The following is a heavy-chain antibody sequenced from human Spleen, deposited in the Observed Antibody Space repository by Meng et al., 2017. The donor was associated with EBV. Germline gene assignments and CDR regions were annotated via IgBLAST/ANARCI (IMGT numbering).Heavy chain of an antibody. CDR1: RSTFRDYY. J-gene: IGHJ4*02. D-gene: IGHD6-6*01. CDR2: SSSSGITM. Sequence: VLLVGASGGLVHAGASLVLSSAAVRSTFRDYYMSLRRQSPGKGVGLVSYSSSSGITMYYAYSVKGRFTISRDNAKNSLYLQMNSLRAEDTAVYYWARDEYSTSWGQRTLVTVSS. CDR3: ARDEYSTS. V-gene: IGHV3-11*01.